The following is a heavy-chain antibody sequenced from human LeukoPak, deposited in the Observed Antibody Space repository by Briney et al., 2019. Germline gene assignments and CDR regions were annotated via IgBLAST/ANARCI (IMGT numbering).Heavy chain of an antibody. V-gene: IGHV3-30*18. J-gene: IGHJ4*02. CDR2: ISYDGSNK. D-gene: IGHD6-6*01. Sequence: PGGSLRLSCAASGFTFSSYAMSWVRQAPGKGLEWVAVISYDGSNKYYADSVKGRFTISRDNSKNTLYLQMNSLRAEDTAVYYCAKLVAARRYNFDYWGQGTLVTVSS. CDR3: AKLVAARRYNFDY. CDR1: GFTFSSYA.